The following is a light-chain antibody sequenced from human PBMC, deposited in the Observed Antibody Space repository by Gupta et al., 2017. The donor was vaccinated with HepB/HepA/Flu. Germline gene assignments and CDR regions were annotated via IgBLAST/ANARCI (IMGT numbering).Light chain of an antibody. Sequence: DIVMIQSPLSLPVTPGEPASISCRSSQSLLHSNGYNYWDWYLQKPGQSPQLLIYLGSNRASGVPDRLSGSGSGTDFTRKISRVEAEDVGVYYCMQALQTPYTFGQGTKLEIK. V-gene: IGKV2-28*01. J-gene: IGKJ2*01. CDR2: LGS. CDR1: QSLLHSNGYNY. CDR3: MQALQTPYT.